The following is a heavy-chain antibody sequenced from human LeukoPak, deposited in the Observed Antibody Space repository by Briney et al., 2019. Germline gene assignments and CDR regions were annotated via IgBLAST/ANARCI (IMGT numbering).Heavy chain of an antibody. CDR2: ISSDGYTI. CDR1: GFTFSNYN. D-gene: IGHD2-2*01. CDR3: ARPYCSSTSCPTFDD. J-gene: IGHJ4*02. V-gene: IGHV3-48*01. Sequence: GGSLRLSCAASGFTFSNYNMDWVRQPPGKGLKWVSYISSDGYTIFYADSVQGRFNISRDNAKNSLFLQMNSLRAEDTAMHYCARPYCSSTSCPTFDDWGQGTLVTVSS.